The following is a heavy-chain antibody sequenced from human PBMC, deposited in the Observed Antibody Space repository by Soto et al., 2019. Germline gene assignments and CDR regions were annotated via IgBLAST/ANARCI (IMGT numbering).Heavy chain of an antibody. CDR1: GDSVSSNNYD. Sequence: SETLSLTCTVIGDSVSSNNYDWSWIRQRPGKGLKWIGYIHYGGDSYDNTSLTSRITLYMDVSKNQFSLNLRSVTAADTAIYSCVRDVNDSSGSQGFDYWGQGTLVTVYS. J-gene: IGHJ4*02. CDR3: VRDVNDSSGSQGFDY. CDR2: IHYGGDS. D-gene: IGHD3-22*01. V-gene: IGHV4-31*03.